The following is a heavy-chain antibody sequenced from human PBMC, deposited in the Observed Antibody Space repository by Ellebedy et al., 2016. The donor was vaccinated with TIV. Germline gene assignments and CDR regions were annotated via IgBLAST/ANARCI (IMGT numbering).Heavy chain of an antibody. CDR3: ARMVYGSGWDGYFDP. CDR2: IYPRDSDT. J-gene: IGHJ5*02. Sequence: GGSLRLSCKDSGYTFTNYWIAWVRQRPGKGLEWMGFIYPRDSDTRYSPSSQGQVTISADKSINTVYLQWRSLQASDTAVYYCARMVYGSGWDGYFDPWGQGTLVTVSP. D-gene: IGHD6-19*01. CDR1: GYTFTNYW. V-gene: IGHV5-51*01.